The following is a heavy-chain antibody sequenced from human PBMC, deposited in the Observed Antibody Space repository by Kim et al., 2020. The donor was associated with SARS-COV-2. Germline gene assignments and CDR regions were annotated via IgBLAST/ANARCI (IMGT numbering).Heavy chain of an antibody. Sequence: KSRVTISVDTSKNQFSLKLSSVTAADTAVYYCARARVVRELLWGSDWFDPWGQGTLVTVSS. V-gene: IGHV4-31*02. J-gene: IGHJ5*02. CDR3: ARARVVRELLWGSDWFDP. D-gene: IGHD2-2*01.